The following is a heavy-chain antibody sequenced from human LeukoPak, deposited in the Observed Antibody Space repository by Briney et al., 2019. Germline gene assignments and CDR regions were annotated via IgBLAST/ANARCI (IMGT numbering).Heavy chain of an antibody. Sequence: SETLSLTCAVYGGSFSGYYWSWIRQPPGKGLEWIGEINHSGSTNYNPSLKSRVTISVDTSKNQFSLKLSSVTAADTAVYYCARGVGEDIVVVPAAMQYYFDYWGQGTLVTVSS. CDR1: GGSFSGYY. J-gene: IGHJ4*02. CDR3: ARGVGEDIVVVPAAMQYYFDY. CDR2: INHSGST. D-gene: IGHD2-2*01. V-gene: IGHV4-34*01.